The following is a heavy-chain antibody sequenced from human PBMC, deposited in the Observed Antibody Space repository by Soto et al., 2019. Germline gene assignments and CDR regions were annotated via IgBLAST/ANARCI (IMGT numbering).Heavy chain of an antibody. CDR2: IGTSGGGT. V-gene: IGHV3-23*01. CDR1: GFIFSNYD. Sequence: EVQLLESGGGLVQPGGSLRLSCAASGFIFSNYDMSWVRLAPGKGLEWVSVIGTSGGGTYYADSVEGRFTISRDNSKNTVYLQMSSLRAEDTALYMCVRHAKLTSVTANVGYYYGLDIWGPGTTVTISS. J-gene: IGHJ6*02. D-gene: IGHD4-4*01. CDR3: VRHAKLTSVTANVGYYYGLDI.